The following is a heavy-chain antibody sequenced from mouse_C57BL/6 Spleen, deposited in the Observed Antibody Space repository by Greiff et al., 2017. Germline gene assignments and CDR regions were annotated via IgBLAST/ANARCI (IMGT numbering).Heavy chain of an antibody. Sequence: VQLQQSGAELVRPGTSVKVSCKASGYAFTNYLIEWVKQRPGQGLEWIGVINPGSGGTNYNEKFKGKATLTADKSSSTAYMQLSSLTSEDSAVYFCARYDYGSSDDAMDYWGQGTSVTVSS. J-gene: IGHJ4*01. CDR2: INPGSGGT. D-gene: IGHD1-1*01. CDR1: GYAFTNYL. V-gene: IGHV1-54*01. CDR3: ARYDYGSSDDAMDY.